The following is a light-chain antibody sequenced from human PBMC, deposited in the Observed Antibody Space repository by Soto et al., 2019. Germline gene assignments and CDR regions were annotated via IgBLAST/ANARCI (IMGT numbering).Light chain of an antibody. CDR2: AAS. V-gene: IGKV3-15*01. Sequence: DMVMPPCPATLSVSAGDRDSLSCRASQSISRNLAWYQHSPGQAPRLIIYAASTRATGIPARFSGSGSGTDFTLTISSLQSEDFAAYYCQQYNNWPPITFGQGTRLEIK. J-gene: IGKJ5*01. CDR1: QSISRN. CDR3: QQYNNWPPIT.